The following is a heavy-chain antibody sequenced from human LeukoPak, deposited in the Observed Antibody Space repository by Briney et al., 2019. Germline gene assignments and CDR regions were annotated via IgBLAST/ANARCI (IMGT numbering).Heavy chain of an antibody. D-gene: IGHD3-22*01. CDR2: ISSSSSYI. CDR1: GFTFNSYA. CDR3: ARAAYDSSGHEYFQH. Sequence: TGGSLRLSCAASGFTFNSYAMSWVRQAAGKGLEWVSSISSSSSYIYYADSVKGRFTISRDNAKNSLYLQMNSLRAEDTAVYYCARAAYDSSGHEYFQHWGQGTLVTVSS. V-gene: IGHV3-21*01. J-gene: IGHJ1*01.